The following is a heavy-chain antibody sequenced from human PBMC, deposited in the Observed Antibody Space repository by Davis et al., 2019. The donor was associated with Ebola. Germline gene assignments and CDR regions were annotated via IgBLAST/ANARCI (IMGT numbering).Heavy chain of an antibody. Sequence: SETLSLTCAVPGGSISSDEWWGWVRQSPGKGLEWIGEIYHSGTTNYNPSLKSRVTMSIDRSKNQFSLKLSSVTAADTAVYYCARGNYGDYIVLYYYNMDVWGQGTTVTVSS. V-gene: IGHV4-4*02. CDR3: ARGNYGDYIVLYYYNMDV. J-gene: IGHJ6*02. D-gene: IGHD4-17*01. CDR2: IYHSGTT. CDR1: GGSISSDEW.